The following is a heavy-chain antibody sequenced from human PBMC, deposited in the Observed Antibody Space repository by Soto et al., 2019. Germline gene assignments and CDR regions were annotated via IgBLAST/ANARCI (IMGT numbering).Heavy chain of an antibody. Sequence: SLRLSCAASGFTFDDYAMHWVRQAPGKGLEWVSGISWNSGSIGYADSVKGRFTISRDNAKNSLYLQMNSLRAEDTALYYCAKDMTNYYDSSGSDYWGQGTLVTVSS. V-gene: IGHV3-9*01. CDR1: GFTFDDYA. CDR2: ISWNSGSI. D-gene: IGHD3-22*01. CDR3: AKDMTNYYDSSGSDY. J-gene: IGHJ4*02.